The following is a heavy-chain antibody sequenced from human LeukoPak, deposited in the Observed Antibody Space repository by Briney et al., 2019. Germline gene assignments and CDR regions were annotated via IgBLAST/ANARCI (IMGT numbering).Heavy chain of an antibody. CDR1: VYTFSSCW. J-gene: IGHJ4*02. V-gene: IGHV3-7*01. CDR3: ARADYDSSGSNPYFDY. D-gene: IGHD3-22*01. Sequence: GGCLRLSRAASVYTFSSCWMSWVPEAPARGREGGANIKQDGSEKYCLDSVKGRYTTSRNNAKNLLNLQMNNLTAEDTAVYYYARADYDSSGSNPYFDYWGQETPVTVSS. CDR2: IKQDGSEK.